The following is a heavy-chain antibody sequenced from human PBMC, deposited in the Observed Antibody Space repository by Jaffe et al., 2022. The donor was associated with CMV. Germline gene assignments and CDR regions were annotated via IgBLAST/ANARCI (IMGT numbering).Heavy chain of an antibody. CDR1: GFTFSSYS. J-gene: IGHJ3*02. Sequence: EVQLVESGGGLVKPGGSLRLSCAASGFTFSSYSMNWVRQAPGKGLEWVSSISSSSSYIYYADSVKGRFTISRDNAKNSLYLQMNSLRAEDTAVYYCARELYEAYCGGDCYSGAFDIWGQGTMVTVSS. CDR3: ARELYEAYCGGDCYSGAFDI. V-gene: IGHV3-21*01. D-gene: IGHD2-21*02. CDR2: ISSSSSYI.